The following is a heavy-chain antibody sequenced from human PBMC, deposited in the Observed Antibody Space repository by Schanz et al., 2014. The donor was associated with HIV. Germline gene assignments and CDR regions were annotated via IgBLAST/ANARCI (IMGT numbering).Heavy chain of an antibody. CDR2: ISGSDGDT. D-gene: IGHD5-18*01. V-gene: IGHV3-23*04. CDR3: VKAYSSGFSGAGS. CDR1: GFTFSSYA. J-gene: IGHJ5*02. Sequence: EQLVESGGGSVKPGGSLRLSCAASGFTFSSYAMTWVRQAPGKGLDWVSTISGSDGDTYYADSVKGRFTISRDNSRNALYLHMNSLRADDTAIYYCVKAYSSGFSGAGSWGQGALVTVSS.